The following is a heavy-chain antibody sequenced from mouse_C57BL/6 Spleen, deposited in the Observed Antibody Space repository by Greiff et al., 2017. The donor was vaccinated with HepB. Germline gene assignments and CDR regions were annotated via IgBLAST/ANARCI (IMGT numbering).Heavy chain of an antibody. CDR1: GYTFTSYW. D-gene: IGHD1-1*01. V-gene: IGHV1-53*01. CDR3: ARGGFYYYGSSLWYFDV. CDR2: INPSNGGT. J-gene: IGHJ1*03. Sequence: VKLQQPGTELVKPGASVKLSCKASGYTFTSYWMHWVKQRPGQGLEWIGNINPSNGGTNYNEKFKSKATLTVDKSSSTAYMQLSSLTSEDSAVYYCARGGFYYYGSSLWYFDVWGTGTTVTVSS.